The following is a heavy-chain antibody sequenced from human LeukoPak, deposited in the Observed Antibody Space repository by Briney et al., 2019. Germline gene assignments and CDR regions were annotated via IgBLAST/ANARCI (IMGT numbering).Heavy chain of an antibody. Sequence: KTSETLSLTCTVSGGSISSSSYYWGWIRQPPGKGLEWIGSIYYSGSTYYNSSLKSRVTISVDTSKNQFSLKLSSVTAADTAVYYCARPPHSSSSAWGQGTLVTVSS. D-gene: IGHD6-6*01. V-gene: IGHV4-39*01. J-gene: IGHJ5*02. CDR3: ARPPHSSSSA. CDR2: IYYSGST. CDR1: GGSISSSSYY.